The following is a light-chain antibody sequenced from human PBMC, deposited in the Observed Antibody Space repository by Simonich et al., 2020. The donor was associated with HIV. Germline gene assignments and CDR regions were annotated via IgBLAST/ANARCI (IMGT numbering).Light chain of an antibody. J-gene: IGLJ1*01. CDR3: SSYTSSRSYV. CDR2: DVS. V-gene: IGLV2-14*03. Sequence: QSALTQPASVSGSPGQSITISCTGTSSDVGGYNYVSWYQKLPGKAPKLMIYDVSNRPSGVSKRFSGSKSGNTASLTISGLQAEDEADYFCSSYTSSRSYVFGTVTKVTVL. CDR1: SSDVGGYNY.